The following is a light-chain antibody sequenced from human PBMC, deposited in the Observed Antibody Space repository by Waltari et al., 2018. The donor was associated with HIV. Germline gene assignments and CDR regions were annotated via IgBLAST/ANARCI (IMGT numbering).Light chain of an antibody. CDR3: AAWGNSLSLL. CDR2: ITN. V-gene: IGLV1-47*02. Sequence: QSVLTQPPSASGTPGQRVTISCSGSSSNIGGNAVNWYQQLQGPPPKFFIFITNPRPSGIPARFSGSKSGTSASLAISGLRSEDEADYYCAAWGNSLSLLFGGGTKLTVL. CDR1: SSNIGGNA. J-gene: IGLJ2*01.